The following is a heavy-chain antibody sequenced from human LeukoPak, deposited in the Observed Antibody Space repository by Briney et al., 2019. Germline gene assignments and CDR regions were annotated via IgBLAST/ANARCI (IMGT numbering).Heavy chain of an antibody. CDR3: ARDFYGDDGHHPFDY. CDR2: IYASGST. D-gene: IGHD2/OR15-2a*01. Sequence: SETLPLTCSASGASISIYYWNWLRQPAGKGLEWIGRIYASGSTHYNPSLKSRVTISMDKSKNHFSLNLKSVTAADTAFYYCARDFYGDDGHHPFDYWGQGIQVTVSS. J-gene: IGHJ4*02. V-gene: IGHV4-4*07. CDR1: GASISIYY.